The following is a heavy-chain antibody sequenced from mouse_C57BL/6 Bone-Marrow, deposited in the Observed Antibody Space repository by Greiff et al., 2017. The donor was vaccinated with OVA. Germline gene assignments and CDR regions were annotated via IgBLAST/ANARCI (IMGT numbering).Heavy chain of an antibody. Sequence: QVQLQQSGAELVRPGTSVKVSCKASGYAFTNYLIEWVKQRPGQGLEWIGVINPGSGGTNYNEKFKGKATLTADKSSSTAYMQLSSLTSEDSAVYFCARSPVVARDYWGQGTTLTVSS. CDR2: INPGSGGT. V-gene: IGHV1-54*01. D-gene: IGHD1-1*01. CDR1: GYAFTNYL. CDR3: ARSPVVARDY. J-gene: IGHJ2*01.